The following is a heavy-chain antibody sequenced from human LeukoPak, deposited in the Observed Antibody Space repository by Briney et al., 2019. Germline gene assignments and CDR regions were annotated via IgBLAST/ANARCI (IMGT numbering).Heavy chain of an antibody. CDR1: GFTFSSYG. Sequence: GGSLRLSCAASGFTFSSYGMHWVRQAPGKGLEWVAFIRYDGSNKYYADSVKGRFTISRDNSKNTLYLQMNSLRAEDTAVYYCAKAMVRGVIQTPFDYWGQGTLVTVSS. D-gene: IGHD3-10*01. CDR3: AKAMVRGVIQTPFDY. CDR2: IRYDGSNK. V-gene: IGHV3-30*02. J-gene: IGHJ4*02.